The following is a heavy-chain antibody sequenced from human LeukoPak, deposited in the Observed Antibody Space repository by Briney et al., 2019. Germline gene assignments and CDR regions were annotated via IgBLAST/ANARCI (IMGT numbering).Heavy chain of an antibody. CDR1: GGSFSGYY. V-gene: IGHV4-34*01. J-gene: IGHJ4*02. CDR2: INHSGST. D-gene: IGHD3-10*01. Sequence: SETLSLTCAVYGGSFSGYYWSWIRQPPGKGLEWIGEINHSGSTNYNPSLKSRVTISVDTSKNQFSLKLSSVTAADTAVYYCARISCILWHLDYWGQGTLVTVSS. CDR3: ARISCILWHLDY.